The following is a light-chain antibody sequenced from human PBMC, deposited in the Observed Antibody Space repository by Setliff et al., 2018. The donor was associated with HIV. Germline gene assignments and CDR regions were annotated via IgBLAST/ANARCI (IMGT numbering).Light chain of an antibody. CDR2: DND. CDR1: TSNIENNY. J-gene: IGLJ1*01. V-gene: IGLV1-51*01. Sequence: QSVLTQPPSVSAAPGQKVTISCSGSTSNIENNYVSWYQQLPGTVPKLLIYDNDERPSGIPDRVSGSKSGTSATLGITGLQTGDEADYYCGSWDSSLSAFVFGTGTEVTVL. CDR3: GSWDSSLSAFV.